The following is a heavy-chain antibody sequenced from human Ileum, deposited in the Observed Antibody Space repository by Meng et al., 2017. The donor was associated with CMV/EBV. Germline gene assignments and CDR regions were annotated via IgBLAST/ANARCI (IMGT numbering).Heavy chain of an antibody. J-gene: IGHJ6*03. CDR1: GESFSGDY. V-gene: IGHV4-34*01. CDR3: AILTTVTTHSFYHYYMDV. D-gene: IGHD4-11*01. Sequence: QGQLQRWGAGLLKPSETLSLTCAVYGESFSGDYWSWIRQPPGKGLEWVGEINQSGGTNYNPSLKSRVTISADTSKNQFSLKLTSLTAADTAVYYCAILTTVTTHSFYHYYMDVWGEGTLVTVSS. CDR2: INQSGGT.